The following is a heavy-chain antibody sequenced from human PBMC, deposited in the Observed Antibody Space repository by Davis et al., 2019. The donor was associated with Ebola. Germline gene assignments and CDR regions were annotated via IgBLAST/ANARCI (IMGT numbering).Heavy chain of an antibody. CDR2: ISSDGSIK. J-gene: IGHJ5*02. CDR3: ARDVGSGPYVGGRFDP. D-gene: IGHD1-26*01. CDR1: GFSISNYG. Sequence: PGGSLRLSCAASGFSISNYGMHWVRQAPGNGLEWVSTISSDGSIKYYADSVKGRFTISRDNFKNTLDLQMNSLTVEDTAVYYCARDVGSGPYVGGRFDPWGQGTLVIVSS. V-gene: IGHV3-30*03.